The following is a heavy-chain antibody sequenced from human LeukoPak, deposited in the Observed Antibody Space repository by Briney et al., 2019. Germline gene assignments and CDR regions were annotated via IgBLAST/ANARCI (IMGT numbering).Heavy chain of an antibody. J-gene: IGHJ4*02. Sequence: PGGSLRLSCAASGFSVTDNDMSWVRQAPGKGLEWVSVMSSGGSAYYADSVEGRFTISRDNSKNTLYLQMNSLTAEDTAVYYCARDRLYFDFWGQGTLVTVSS. CDR1: GFSVTDND. V-gene: IGHV3-66*01. CDR3: ARDRLYFDF. CDR2: MSSGGSA.